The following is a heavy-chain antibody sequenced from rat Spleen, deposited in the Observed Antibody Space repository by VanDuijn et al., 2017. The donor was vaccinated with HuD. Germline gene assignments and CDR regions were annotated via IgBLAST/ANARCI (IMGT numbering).Heavy chain of an antibody. CDR1: GFTFNNYW. J-gene: IGHJ2*01. CDR3: ATELGVDY. CDR2: ISYEGSST. D-gene: IGHD5-1*01. V-gene: IGHV5-31*01. Sequence: EVQLVESGGGLVQPGRSLKLSCVASGFTFNNYWMTWIRQAPKKGLEWVASISYEGSSTYYGDSVKGRFTISRDNAKSTLYLQMNSLRSEETATYYCATELGVDYWGQGVMVTVSS.